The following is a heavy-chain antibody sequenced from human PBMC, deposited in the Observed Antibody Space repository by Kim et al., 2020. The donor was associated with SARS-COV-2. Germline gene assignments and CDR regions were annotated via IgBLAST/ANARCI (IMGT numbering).Heavy chain of an antibody. Sequence: SETLSLTCTVSGGSISSSSYYWGWIRQPPGKGLEWIGSIYYSGSTYYNPSLKSRVTISVDTSKNQFSLKLSSVTAADTAVYYCARHSGSDIVVVPAPGQSVDYWGQGTLVTVSS. CDR2: IYYSGST. J-gene: IGHJ4*02. CDR1: GGSISSSSYY. CDR3: ARHSGSDIVVVPAPGQSVDY. D-gene: IGHD2-2*01. V-gene: IGHV4-39*01.